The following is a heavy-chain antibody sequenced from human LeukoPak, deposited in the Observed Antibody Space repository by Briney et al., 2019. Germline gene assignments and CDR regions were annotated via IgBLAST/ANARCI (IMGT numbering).Heavy chain of an antibody. D-gene: IGHD6-13*01. V-gene: IGHV3-11*04. Sequence: PGGSLRLSCVATGFTFRDYYMSWIRQAPGKGLEWISYISDSGTTIKYTDSVKGRFTISRDNGGISLDLQMNSLRAEDTSIYYCVREQTIMAAAGLDYWGQGTLVTVSS. J-gene: IGHJ4*02. CDR2: ISDSGTTI. CDR3: VREQTIMAAAGLDY. CDR1: GFTFRDYY.